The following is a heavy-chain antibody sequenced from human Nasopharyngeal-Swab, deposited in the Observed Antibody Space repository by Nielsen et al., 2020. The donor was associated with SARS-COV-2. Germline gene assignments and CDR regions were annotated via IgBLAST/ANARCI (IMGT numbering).Heavy chain of an antibody. CDR2: IWYDGGNK. D-gene: IGHD3-9*01. V-gene: IGHV3-30*02. CDR1: GFSFRSHA. Sequence: GESLKISCSASGFSFRSHAMHWVRQAPGKGLEWVSTIWYDGGNKYYTDSVKGRFTISRDNAKNSLYLQMNSLRAEDTALYYCAKDMLRYFDWLVKYGMDVWGQGTTVTVSS. J-gene: IGHJ6*02. CDR3: AKDMLRYFDWLVKYGMDV.